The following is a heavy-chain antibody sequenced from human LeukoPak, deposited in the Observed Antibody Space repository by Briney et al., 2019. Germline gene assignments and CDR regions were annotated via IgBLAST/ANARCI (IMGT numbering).Heavy chain of an antibody. CDR1: GGSFSGYY. V-gene: IGHV4-34*01. J-gene: IGHJ4*02. CDR3: ARAGRDKRDDY. D-gene: IGHD5-24*01. CDR2: INHSGST. Sequence: SETLSLTCAVYGGSFSGYYWSWIRQPPGKGLEWIGEINHSGSTNYNPSLKGRVTISVDTSKNQFSLKLSSVTAADTAVYYCARAGRDKRDDYWGQGTLVTVSS.